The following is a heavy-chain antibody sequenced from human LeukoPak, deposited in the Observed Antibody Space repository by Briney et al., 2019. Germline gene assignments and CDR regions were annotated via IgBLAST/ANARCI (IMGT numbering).Heavy chain of an antibody. D-gene: IGHD3-22*01. CDR2: IYPGDSDT. CDR3: AIHHPNYYDSSGGKN. J-gene: IGHJ4*02. V-gene: IGHV5-51*01. Sequence: GESLKISCKGSGYSFTSYWFGWVRQMPGKGLEWMGIIYPGDSDTRYSPSFQGQVTISADKSISTAYLQWSSLKASDTAMYYCAIHHPNYYDSSGGKNWGQGTLVTVSS. CDR1: GYSFTSYW.